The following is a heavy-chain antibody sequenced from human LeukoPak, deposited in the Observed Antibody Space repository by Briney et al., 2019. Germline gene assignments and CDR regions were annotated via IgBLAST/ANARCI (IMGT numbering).Heavy chain of an antibody. CDR1: EYSISNGYY. J-gene: IGHJ3*02. D-gene: IGHD1-26*01. CDR3: ARWESIDAFDI. Sequence: PSETLSLTCTVSEYSISNGYYWSWIRQPPGKGLEWIGYIYYSGSTNYNPSLKSRVTISVDTSKNQFSLKLSSVTAADTAVYYCARWESIDAFDIWGQGTMVTVSS. CDR2: IYYSGST. V-gene: IGHV4-61*01.